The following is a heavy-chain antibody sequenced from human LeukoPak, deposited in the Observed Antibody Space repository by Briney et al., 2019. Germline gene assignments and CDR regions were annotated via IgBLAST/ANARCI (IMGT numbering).Heavy chain of an antibody. Sequence: PGGSLRLSCAASGFTFSSYAMSWVRQAPGKGLEWVSGITDSGGSTYYADSVKGRFTISRDNSKNTLYLQMNSLRAEDTAVYYCAKDLGRAAAGEYYFDYWGQGTLVTVSS. J-gene: IGHJ4*02. CDR1: GFTFSSYA. V-gene: IGHV3-23*01. CDR2: ITDSGGST. CDR3: AKDLGRAAAGEYYFDY. D-gene: IGHD6-13*01.